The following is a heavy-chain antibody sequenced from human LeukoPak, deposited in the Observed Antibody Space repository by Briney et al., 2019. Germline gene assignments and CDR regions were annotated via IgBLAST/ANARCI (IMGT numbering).Heavy chain of an antibody. V-gene: IGHV1-18*01. CDR1: GYTFTTYD. Sequence: ASVKVSCKASGYTFTTYDINWVRQATGQGLEWMGWMNPNSGNTNYAQKLQGRVTMTTDTSTSTAYMELRSLRSDDTAVYYCARPTSVAGHFDYWGQGTLVTVSS. D-gene: IGHD6-19*01. J-gene: IGHJ4*02. CDR3: ARPTSVAGHFDY. CDR2: MNPNSGNT.